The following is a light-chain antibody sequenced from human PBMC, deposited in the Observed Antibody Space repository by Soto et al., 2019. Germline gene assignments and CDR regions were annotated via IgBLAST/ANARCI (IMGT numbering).Light chain of an antibody. J-gene: IGLJ1*01. CDR3: QVWDSSSNTYV. V-gene: IGLV3-21*02. Sequence: SYVLTQPPSLSGAPGQTARITCGGDNIGSKNVYWYQQKPGQAPVLVVFDDTDRPSGIPERFSGSNSGNTATLTISRVEAGDEADYYCQVWDSSSNTYVFGAGTKLTVL. CDR2: DDT. CDR1: NIGSKN.